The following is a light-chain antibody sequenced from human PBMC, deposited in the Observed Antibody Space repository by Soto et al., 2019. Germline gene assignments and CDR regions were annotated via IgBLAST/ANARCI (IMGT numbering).Light chain of an antibody. CDR3: QHYNSYSEA. Sequence: IQLTQSPSSLSASVGDRVTITFRASQAISGFLVWYQQNPGQAPKLLIYGASTLQSGVPSRFSGSGSGTDFTLTISSLQPADFATYYCQHYNSYSEAFGQGTKVDIK. CDR1: QAISGF. CDR2: GAS. J-gene: IGKJ1*01. V-gene: IGKV1-9*01.